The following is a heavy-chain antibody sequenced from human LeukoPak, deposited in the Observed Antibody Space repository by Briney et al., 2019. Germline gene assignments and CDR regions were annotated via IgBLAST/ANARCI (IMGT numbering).Heavy chain of an antibody. Sequence: WGSLRLSCAASGFTFSSYDMHWVRQATGKGLEWVSAIGTAGDIYYPGSVKGRFTISRENAKNSLYLQMNSLRAEDTAVYYCARGDMVRGVIMAFDPWGQGTLVTVSS. CDR3: ARGDMVRGVIMAFDP. D-gene: IGHD3-10*01. CDR2: IGTAGDI. J-gene: IGHJ5*02. V-gene: IGHV3-13*01. CDR1: GFTFSSYD.